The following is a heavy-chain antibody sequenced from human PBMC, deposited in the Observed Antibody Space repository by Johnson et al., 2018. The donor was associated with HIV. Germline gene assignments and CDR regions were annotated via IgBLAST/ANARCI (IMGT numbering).Heavy chain of an antibody. CDR3: ASGHMWSAF. J-gene: IGHJ3*01. CDR2: IYRGGYT. V-gene: IGHV3-53*01. D-gene: IGHD2-21*01. Sequence: VQLVESGGGLIQPGGSLSLSCAASGFTVRINYMSWVRQAPGKGLEWVSVIYRGGYTYYADSVKGRFTISRDNSKNSLYLQMSSLRVEDTAVYYCASGHMWSAFWGQGTMVTVSS. CDR1: GFTVRINY.